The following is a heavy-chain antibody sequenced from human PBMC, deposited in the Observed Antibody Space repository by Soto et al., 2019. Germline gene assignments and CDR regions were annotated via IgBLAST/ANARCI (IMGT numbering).Heavy chain of an antibody. CDR2: IYYSGST. CDR1: GGSISSGDYY. Sequence: SETLSLTCTVSGGSISSGDYYWSWIRQPPGKGLEWIGYIYYSGSTYYNPSLKSRVTISVDTSKNQFSLKLSSVTAADTAVYYCARDAPTSIAVAGYFDYWGQGTLVTVSS. D-gene: IGHD6-19*01. J-gene: IGHJ4*02. V-gene: IGHV4-30-4*01. CDR3: ARDAPTSIAVAGYFDY.